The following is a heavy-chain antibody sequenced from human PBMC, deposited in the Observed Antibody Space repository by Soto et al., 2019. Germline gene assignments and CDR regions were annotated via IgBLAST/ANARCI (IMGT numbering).Heavy chain of an antibody. V-gene: IGHV1-8*01. CDR1: GYTFTSYD. J-gene: IGHJ5*02. D-gene: IGHD1-7*01. CDR2: MNPNSGNT. Sequence: SCKASGYTFTSYDINWVRQATGQGLEWMGWMNPNSGNTGYAQKFQGRVTMTRNTSISTAYMELSSLRSEDTAVYYCARERTGTTSNWFDPWGQGTLVTSPQ. CDR3: ARERTGTTSNWFDP.